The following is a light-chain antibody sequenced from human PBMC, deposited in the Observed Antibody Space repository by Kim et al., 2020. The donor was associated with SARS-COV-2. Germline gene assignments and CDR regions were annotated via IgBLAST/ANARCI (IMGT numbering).Light chain of an antibody. V-gene: IGLV2-18*02. CDR1: SGDVGSYNR. CDR3: SSYTSSSTPYV. J-gene: IGLJ1*01. Sequence: SVPISCTGTSGDVGSYNRVSWYQQPPGTAPKLMIHEVSNRPSGVPDRFSGSKSGNTASLTISGLQAEDEADYYCSSYTSSSTPYVFGTGTKVTVL. CDR2: EVS.